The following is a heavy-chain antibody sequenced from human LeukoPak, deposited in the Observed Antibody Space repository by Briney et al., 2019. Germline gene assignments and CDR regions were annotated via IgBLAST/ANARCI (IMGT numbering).Heavy chain of an antibody. D-gene: IGHD3-3*01. CDR1: GFTFGDYS. CDR3: TRGHDFWSGPFDG. J-gene: IGHJ6*04. V-gene: IGHV3-49*04. Sequence: GGSLRLSCTASGFTFGDYSLSWVRQAPEKGLEWVGFIRRKGYGGTTEYAPSVKGRFIISRDDSKSSAYLQMNSLKTEDTAVYYCTRGHDFWSGPFDGWGKGTTVTVSS. CDR2: IRRKGYGGTT.